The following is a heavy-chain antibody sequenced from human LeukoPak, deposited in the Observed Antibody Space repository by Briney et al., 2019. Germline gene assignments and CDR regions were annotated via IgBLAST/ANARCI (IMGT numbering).Heavy chain of an antibody. J-gene: IGHJ4*02. CDR2: IYYSGST. CDR1: GGSISSYY. V-gene: IGHV4-59*01. Sequence: SETPSLTCTVSGGSISSYYWSWIRQPPGKGLEWIGYIYYSGSTNYNPSLKSRVTISVDTSKNQFSLKLSSVTAADTAVYYCARALRGYSGYDLDYWGQGTLVTVSS. D-gene: IGHD5-12*01. CDR3: ARALRGYSGYDLDY.